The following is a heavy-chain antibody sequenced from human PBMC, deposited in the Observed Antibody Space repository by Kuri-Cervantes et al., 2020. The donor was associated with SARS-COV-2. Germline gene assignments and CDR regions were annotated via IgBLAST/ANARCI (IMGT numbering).Heavy chain of an antibody. CDR1: GGSFSSTNW. CDR3: ARPWVLACSSTSYEFYYYYGMDV. Sequence: SETLSLTCAVSGGSFSSTNWWSWVRQPPGKGVGWIGEIYHSGSTNYKPSLKSRVTISVDKSKNQFSLKLSTVTAADTAVYYCARPWVLACSSTSYEFYYYYGMDVWGQGTTVTVSS. CDR2: IYHSGST. V-gene: IGHV4-4*02. D-gene: IGHD2-2*01. J-gene: IGHJ6*02.